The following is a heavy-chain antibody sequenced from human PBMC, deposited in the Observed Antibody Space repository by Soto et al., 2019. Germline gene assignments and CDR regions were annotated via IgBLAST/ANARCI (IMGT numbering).Heavy chain of an antibody. Sequence: PGGSLRLSCAASGFTFSSYGMHWVRQAPGKGLEWVAVISYDGSNKYYADSVKGRFTISRDNSKNTLYLQMNSLRAEDTAVYYCARHVGDYFRYYFDYWGQGTLVTVSS. CDR1: GFTFSSYG. CDR2: ISYDGSNK. D-gene: IGHD4-17*01. J-gene: IGHJ4*02. CDR3: ARHVGDYFRYYFDY. V-gene: IGHV3-30*03.